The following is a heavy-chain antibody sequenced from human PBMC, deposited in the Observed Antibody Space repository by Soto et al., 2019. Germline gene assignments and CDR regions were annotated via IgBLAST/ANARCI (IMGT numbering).Heavy chain of an antibody. D-gene: IGHD2-2*01. CDR1: GFTFSTYT. Sequence: EVQLLESGGGLVQPGGSLILSCVASGFTFSTYTMSWVRQAPGKGLEWVSVISGSGGSPSYADSVQGRFSISRDNPKNPLYLQMNSLRGEDTAMYYCAKARCSTTNCFVPDYWGQGTLVTVSS. V-gene: IGHV3-23*01. CDR3: AKARCSTTNCFVPDY. J-gene: IGHJ4*02. CDR2: ISGSGGSP.